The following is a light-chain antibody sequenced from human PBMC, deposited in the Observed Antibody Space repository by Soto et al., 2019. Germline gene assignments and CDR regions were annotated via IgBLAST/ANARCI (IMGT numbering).Light chain of an antibody. V-gene: IGKV3-11*01. CDR2: DAS. CDR1: QSVSSY. J-gene: IGKJ1*01. Sequence: EIVLTQSPANLSVSPGEGATLSCRASQSVSSYLAWYQQKPGQAPRLLIYDASNRATGIPARFSGSGSGTDFTLTISSLEPEDFAVYFCQQYGDSPWTFGQGTKVDIK. CDR3: QQYGDSPWT.